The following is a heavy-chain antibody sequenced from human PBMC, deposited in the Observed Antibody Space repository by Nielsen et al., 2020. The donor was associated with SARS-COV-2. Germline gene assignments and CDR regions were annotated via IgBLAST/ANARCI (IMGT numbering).Heavy chain of an antibody. Sequence: ASVKVSCKASGYTFTSYGISWVRQAPGQGLEWMGWISAYNGNTNYAQKLQGRVTMTTDTSTSTAYMELRSLRSDDTAVYYCARGLHPMVRGVKIWGIDIWGQGTMVTVSS. CDR1: GYTFTSYG. D-gene: IGHD3-10*01. V-gene: IGHV1-18*04. CDR3: ARGLHPMVRGVKIWGIDI. CDR2: ISAYNGNT. J-gene: IGHJ3*02.